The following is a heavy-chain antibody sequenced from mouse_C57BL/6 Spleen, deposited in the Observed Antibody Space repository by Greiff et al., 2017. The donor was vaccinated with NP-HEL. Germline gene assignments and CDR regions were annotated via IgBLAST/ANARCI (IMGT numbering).Heavy chain of an antibody. Sequence: EVMLVESGGGLVKPGGSLKLSCAASGFTFSSYAMSWVRQTPEKRLEWVATISDGGSYTYYPANVKGRFTISRDNAKNNLYLQMSHLKSEDTAMYYCAREGTAQVYFDYWGQGTTLTVSS. CDR2: ISDGGSYT. D-gene: IGHD3-2*02. CDR1: GFTFSSYA. V-gene: IGHV5-4*01. CDR3: AREGTAQVYFDY. J-gene: IGHJ2*01.